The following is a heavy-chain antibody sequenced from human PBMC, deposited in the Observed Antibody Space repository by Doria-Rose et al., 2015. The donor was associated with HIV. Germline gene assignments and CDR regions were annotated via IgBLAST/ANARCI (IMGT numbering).Heavy chain of an antibody. D-gene: IGHD6-13*01. CDR3: ARIKSSRWYHKYYFDF. Sequence: SGPVLVKPTETLTLTCTVSGVSLSSPGMGVSWICQPPGKALEWLANIFTDDERSYKTSLKTRLTISRGTSKSQVVLTMTDMGPVDTATYYCARIKSSRWYHKYYFDFWGQGTLVIVSA. CDR1: GVSLSSPGMG. J-gene: IGHJ4*02. V-gene: IGHV2-26*01. CDR2: IFTDDER.